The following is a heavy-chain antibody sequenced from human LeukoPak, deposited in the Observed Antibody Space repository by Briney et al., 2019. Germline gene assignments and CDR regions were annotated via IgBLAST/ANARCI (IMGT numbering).Heavy chain of an antibody. Sequence: SETLSLTCAVYGGSFSGYYWSWIRQPPGKGLEWIGEINNSGSTNYNPSLKSRVTISVDTSKNQFSLKLNSVTAADTAVYYCARGAPKEIQLWLRLLGVAFDIWGQGTMVTVSS. CDR2: INNSGST. CDR3: ARGAPKEIQLWLRLLGVAFDI. V-gene: IGHV4-34*01. CDR1: GGSFSGYY. J-gene: IGHJ3*02. D-gene: IGHD5-18*01.